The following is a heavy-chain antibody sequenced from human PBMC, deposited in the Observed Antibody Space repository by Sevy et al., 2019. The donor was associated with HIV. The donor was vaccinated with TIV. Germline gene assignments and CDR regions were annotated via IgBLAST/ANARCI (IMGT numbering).Heavy chain of an antibody. J-gene: IGHJ4*02. D-gene: IGHD6-19*01. Sequence: GGSLRLSCAASGFTFSNYAIHWVRQAPGKGLEWVAVVSYDGSKKYYADSVKGRFTISRDNSKNTLYLQMNSLRAEDTAVYFCAKDASSQWLNYFFDYWGQGTLVTVSS. CDR2: VSYDGSKK. CDR1: GFTFSNYA. V-gene: IGHV3-30*01. CDR3: AKDASSQWLNYFFDY.